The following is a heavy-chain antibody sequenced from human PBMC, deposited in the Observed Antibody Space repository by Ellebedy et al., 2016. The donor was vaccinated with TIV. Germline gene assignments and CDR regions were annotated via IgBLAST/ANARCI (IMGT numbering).Heavy chain of an antibody. CDR1: GFTFSSYS. CDR2: ISSSSSYI. D-gene: IGHD2-15*01. CDR3: ARDPEVGVLPL. Sequence: GESLKISCAASGFTFSSYSMNWVRQAPGKGLEWVSSISSSSSYIYYADSVKGRFTISRDNAKNSLYLQMNSLRAEDTAVYYCARDPEVGVLPLWGQGTLVTVSS. V-gene: IGHV3-21*01. J-gene: IGHJ4*02.